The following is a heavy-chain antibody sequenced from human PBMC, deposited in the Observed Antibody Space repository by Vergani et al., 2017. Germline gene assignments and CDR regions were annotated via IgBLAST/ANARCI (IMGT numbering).Heavy chain of an antibody. D-gene: IGHD3-9*01. CDR3: TTPTEWELRYYFDY. CDR1: GFTFSSAW. V-gene: IGHV3-15*01. Sequence: EVQPVESGGGLVKPGGSLRLSCTTSGFTFSSAWMSWVRQAPGKGLEWVARIRPKTDGETTDYAAPVKGRFTISRDDSKNTLYLQMNSLKTEDTAVYYCTTPTEWELRYYFDYWGRGTLVTVSS. CDR2: IRPKTDGETT. J-gene: IGHJ4*02.